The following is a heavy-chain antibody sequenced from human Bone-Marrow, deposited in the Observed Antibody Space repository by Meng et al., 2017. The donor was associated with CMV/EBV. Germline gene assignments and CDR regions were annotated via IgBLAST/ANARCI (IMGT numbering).Heavy chain of an antibody. CDR2: IYYSGST. CDR3: ARDGRAINYDFWSGFDY. D-gene: IGHD3-3*01. Sequence: SETLSLTCTVSGGSISSSSDYWGWIRQPPGKGLEWIGSIYYSGSTYYNPSLKSRVTISVDTSKNQFSLKLSSVTAADTAVYYCARDGRAINYDFWSGFDYWGQGTLVTVSS. CDR1: GGSISSSSDY. J-gene: IGHJ4*02. V-gene: IGHV4-39*07.